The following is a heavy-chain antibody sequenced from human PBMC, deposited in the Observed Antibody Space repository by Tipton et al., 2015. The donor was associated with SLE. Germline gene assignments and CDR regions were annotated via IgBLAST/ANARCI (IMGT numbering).Heavy chain of an antibody. CDR3: TRENPPSTYSYGQMDV. D-gene: IGHD5-18*01. V-gene: IGHV3-49*04. CDR2: IRSKAYGGTT. CDR1: GFTFGDYA. Sequence: SLRLSCTASGFTFGDYAMSWVRQAPGKGLEWVGFIRSKAYGGTTEYAASVKGRFTISRDDSKSIAYLQMNSLKTEDTAVYYCTRENPPSTYSYGQMDVWGKGTTVTVSS. J-gene: IGHJ6*04.